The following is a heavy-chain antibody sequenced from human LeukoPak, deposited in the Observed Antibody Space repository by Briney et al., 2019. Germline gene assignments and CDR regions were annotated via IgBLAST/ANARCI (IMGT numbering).Heavy chain of an antibody. D-gene: IGHD1-26*01. CDR1: GFTFSSYE. Sequence: EGSLRLSCAASGFTFSSYEMNWVRQAPGKGLEWVSHISSSGSTIYYADSVKGRFTISRDNAKNSLYLQMNSLRAEDTAVYYCARYSGSYYGYYYYGMDVWGQGTTVTVSS. V-gene: IGHV3-48*03. CDR2: ISSSGSTI. J-gene: IGHJ6*02. CDR3: ARYSGSYYGYYYYGMDV.